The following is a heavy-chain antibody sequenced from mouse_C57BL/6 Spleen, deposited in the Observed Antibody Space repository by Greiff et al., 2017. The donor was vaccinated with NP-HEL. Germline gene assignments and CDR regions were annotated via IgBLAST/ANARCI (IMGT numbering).Heavy chain of an antibody. Sequence: QVQLKQSGAELVRPGSSVKLSCKASGYTFTSYWMHWVKQRPIQGLEWIGNIDPSDSETHYNQKFKDKATLTVDNSSSTAYMQLSSLTSEDSAVYYCARGDYGSSGVAYWGQGTLVTVSA. CDR1: GYTFTSYW. D-gene: IGHD1-1*01. CDR3: ARGDYGSSGVAY. V-gene: IGHV1-52*01. J-gene: IGHJ3*01. CDR2: IDPSDSET.